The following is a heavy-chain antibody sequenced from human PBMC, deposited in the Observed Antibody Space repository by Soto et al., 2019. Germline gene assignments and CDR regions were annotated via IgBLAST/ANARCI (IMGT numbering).Heavy chain of an antibody. CDR1: GGSVSSYY. D-gene: IGHD1-1*01. Sequence: SETLSLTCTVSGGSVSSYYWSWIRQPPGKGLEWIGYISYSGSTNYNPSLKSRVTISLDTSKNQFSLKLISVTAADTAVYYCARHFYAGTSYFSSDMDVWGQGTTVTVSS. CDR2: ISYSGST. V-gene: IGHV4-59*08. CDR3: ARHFYAGTSYFSSDMDV. J-gene: IGHJ6*02.